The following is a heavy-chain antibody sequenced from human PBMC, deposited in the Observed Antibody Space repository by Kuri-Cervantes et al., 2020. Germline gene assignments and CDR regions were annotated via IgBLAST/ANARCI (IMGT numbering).Heavy chain of an antibody. J-gene: IGHJ6*03. CDR3: ARAVAGSGYYYYYMDV. V-gene: IGHV3-21*03. CDR1: GFTFSSYS. Sequence: GGSLRLSCAASGFTFSSYSMNWVRQAPGKGLEWVLSISSSSYIYYADSVKGRFTISRDNAKNSLYLQMNSLRAEDTAVYYCARAVAGSGYYYYYMDVWGKGTTVTVSS. CDR2: ISSSSYI. D-gene: IGHD6-19*01.